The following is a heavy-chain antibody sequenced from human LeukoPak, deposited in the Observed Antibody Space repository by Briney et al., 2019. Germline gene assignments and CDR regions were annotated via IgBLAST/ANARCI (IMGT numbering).Heavy chain of an antibody. CDR1: GGTFSSYA. CDR2: IIPIFGTA. CDR3: ARAWELFRPDFDY. D-gene: IGHD1-26*01. V-gene: IGHV1-69*05. Sequence: SVKVSCKASGGTFSSYAISWVRQAPGQGLEWMGGIIPIFGTANYAQKFQGRVTMTTDTSTSTAYMELRSLRSDDTAVYYCARAWELFRPDFDYWGQGTLVTVSS. J-gene: IGHJ4*02.